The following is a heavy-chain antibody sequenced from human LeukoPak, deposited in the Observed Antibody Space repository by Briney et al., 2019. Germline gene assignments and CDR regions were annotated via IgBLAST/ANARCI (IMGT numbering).Heavy chain of an antibody. CDR1: GYTFTSYA. V-gene: IGHV1-3*01. Sequence: ASVKVSCKASGYTFTSYAMHWVRQAPGQRLEWMGWINAGSGNTKYSQKFQGRVTITRDTSASTAYMELSSLRSEDTAVYYCARGRGSWGDYFDYWGQGTLVTVSS. CDR3: ARGRGSWGDYFDY. CDR2: INAGSGNT. J-gene: IGHJ4*02. D-gene: IGHD1-26*01.